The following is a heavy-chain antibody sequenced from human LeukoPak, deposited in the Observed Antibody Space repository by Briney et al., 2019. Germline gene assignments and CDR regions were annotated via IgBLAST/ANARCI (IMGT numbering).Heavy chain of an antibody. Sequence: PSETLSLTCAVYGGSFSAYYWSWIRQPPGKGLEWIGEINHSRSIHYNPSLESRLTISVDTSKDQFSLQLSSVTAADTAVYYCAREKSSWSGLDAFDIWGQGTMVTVSS. J-gene: IGHJ3*02. CDR3: AREKSSWSGLDAFDI. V-gene: IGHV4-34*01. D-gene: IGHD6-13*01. CDR1: GGSFSAYY. CDR2: INHSRSI.